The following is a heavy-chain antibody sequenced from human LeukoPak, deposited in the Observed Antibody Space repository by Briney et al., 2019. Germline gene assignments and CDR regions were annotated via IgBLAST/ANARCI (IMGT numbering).Heavy chain of an antibody. J-gene: IGHJ6*03. Sequence: GASVKVSCKASGYTFTSYDINWVRQATGQGLEWMGWMSPNSGNTGYAQKFQGRVTITRNTSISTAYMELSSLRFEDTAVYYCARGPSGVVLRLYYYYMDVWGKGTTVTVSS. D-gene: IGHD3-3*01. CDR1: GYTFTSYD. CDR3: ARGPSGVVLRLYYYYMDV. CDR2: MSPNSGNT. V-gene: IGHV1-8*03.